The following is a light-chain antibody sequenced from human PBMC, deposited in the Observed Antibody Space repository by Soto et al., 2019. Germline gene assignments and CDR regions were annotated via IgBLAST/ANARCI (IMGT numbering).Light chain of an antibody. CDR3: QQYNNWPPGT. J-gene: IGKJ2*01. CDR2: GAS. Sequence: EIVMTHSPATLSVSPGERATLSCRASQSVSSNLAWYQQKPGQAPRLLIYGASARATGIPARFSGSGSGTEFTLTISSLQSADFAIYYCQQYNNWPPGTFGQGTKLEIK. CDR1: QSVSSN. V-gene: IGKV3-15*01.